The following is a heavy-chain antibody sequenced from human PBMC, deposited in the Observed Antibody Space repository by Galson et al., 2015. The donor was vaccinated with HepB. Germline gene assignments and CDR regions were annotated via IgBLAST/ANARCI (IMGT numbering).Heavy chain of an antibody. CDR2: IDPSDSYI. V-gene: IGHV5-10-1*01. J-gene: IGHJ4*02. CDR3: ARHLGPGVVTAAPFDY. Sequence: QSGAEVKKPGESLRISCKGSGYSFDSYWISWVRQIPGKGLEWMGRIDPSDSYIIYSPSFQGHVTISIDKSISTAFLQWNSLKASDTAMYYCARHLGPGVVTAAPFDYWGQGTLVTVSS. D-gene: IGHD2-21*02. CDR1: GYSFDSYW.